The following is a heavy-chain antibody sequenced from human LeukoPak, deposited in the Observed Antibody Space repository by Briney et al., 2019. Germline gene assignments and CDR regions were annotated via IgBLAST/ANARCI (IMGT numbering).Heavy chain of an antibody. Sequence: GASVKVSCKASGGTFISYTISWVRQAPGQGLEWMGGIIPIFGTANYAQKFQGRVTITADESTSTAYMELSSLRSEDTAVYYCASRKTYYYDSSGYSFDYWGQGTLVTVSS. CDR3: ASRKTYYYDSSGYSFDY. CDR2: IIPIFGTA. D-gene: IGHD3-22*01. CDR1: GGTFISYT. V-gene: IGHV1-69*13. J-gene: IGHJ4*02.